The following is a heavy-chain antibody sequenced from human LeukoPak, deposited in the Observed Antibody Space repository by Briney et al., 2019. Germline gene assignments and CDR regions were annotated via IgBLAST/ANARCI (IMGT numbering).Heavy chain of an antibody. Sequence: SETLSLTCTVSGGSISSGDYYWSWIRQPPGKGLEWIGYIYYSGSTYYNPSLKSRVTISVDTSKNQFSLKLSSVTAADTAVYYCAKYSSGALDWYLELWGRGTPVTVSS. D-gene: IGHD6-25*01. CDR1: GGSISSGDYY. CDR2: IYYSGST. CDR3: AKYSSGALDWYLEL. J-gene: IGHJ2*01. V-gene: IGHV4-30-4*08.